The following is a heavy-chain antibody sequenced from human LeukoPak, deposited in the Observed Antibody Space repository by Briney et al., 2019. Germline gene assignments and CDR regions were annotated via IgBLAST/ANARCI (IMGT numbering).Heavy chain of an antibody. CDR2: IYPGDSDT. Sequence: GESLKISCKGSGYSFTSYWIGWVRQIPGKGLEWIGIIYPGDSDTRYSPSFQGQVTISADKSISTAYLQWSSLKASDTAMYYCARFQYQRSSCAFDIWGQGTMVTVSS. J-gene: IGHJ3*02. CDR1: GYSFTSYW. D-gene: IGHD2-2*01. V-gene: IGHV5-51*01. CDR3: ARFQYQRSSCAFDI.